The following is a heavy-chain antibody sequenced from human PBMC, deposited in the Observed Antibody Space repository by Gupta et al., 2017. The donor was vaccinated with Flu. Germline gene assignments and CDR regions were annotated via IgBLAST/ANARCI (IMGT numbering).Heavy chain of an antibody. CDR3: ARELDGYNIWFFDY. D-gene: IGHD5-24*01. CDR1: GDSIRIHY. V-gene: IGHV4-59*11. CDR2: MYYSGST. J-gene: IGHJ4*02. Sequence: QVQLQGSGPRLVKPSETLSLTCTVPGDSIRIHYWSWIRLPPGKGLEWIGNMYYSGSTNYNPSLKSRVTISVDTSKNQFSLKVTSVTAADTAVYYCARELDGYNIWFFDYWGQGSVVTVSS.